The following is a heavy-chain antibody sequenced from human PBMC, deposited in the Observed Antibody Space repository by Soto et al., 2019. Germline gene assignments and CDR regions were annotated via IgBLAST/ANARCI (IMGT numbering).Heavy chain of an antibody. Sequence: SQTLSLTCAISGDSVSSNSAAWNWIRQSPSRGLEWLGRTYYRSKWYNDYAVSVKSRITIDPDTSKNQFSLQLNSVTPEDTAVYYCAREPSLYCSSIIFPTYYYYYYMDVWGKGTTVNVSS. J-gene: IGHJ6*03. D-gene: IGHD2-2*01. CDR1: GDSVSSNSAA. CDR2: TYYRSKWYN. V-gene: IGHV6-1*01. CDR3: AREPSLYCSSIIFPTYYYYYYMDV.